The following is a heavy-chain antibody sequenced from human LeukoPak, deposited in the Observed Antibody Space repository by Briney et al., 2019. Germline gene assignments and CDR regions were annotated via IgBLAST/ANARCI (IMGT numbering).Heavy chain of an antibody. CDR2: ISSSGSTT. V-gene: IGHV3-11*04. Sequence: PGGSLRLSCAASGFTFSDYYMSWIRQAPGKGLEWVSYISSSGSTTYYADSVKGRFSISRDNSKNTLYLQMNSLRAEDTAVYYCATSTGWPGFDFWGQGTLVTVSS. D-gene: IGHD6-19*01. J-gene: IGHJ4*02. CDR1: GFTFSDYY. CDR3: ATSTGWPGFDF.